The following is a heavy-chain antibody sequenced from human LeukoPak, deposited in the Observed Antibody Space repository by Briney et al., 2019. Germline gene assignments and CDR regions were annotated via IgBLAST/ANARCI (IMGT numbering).Heavy chain of an antibody. CDR3: ARDQPDHYGSGRRFDP. D-gene: IGHD3-10*01. Sequence: GGSLRLSCAASGFTFSDYYMSWIRQAPGKGLEWVSYISSSGSTIYYADSVKGRFTISRDNAKNSLYLQMNSLRAEDTAVYYCARDQPDHYGSGRRFDPWGQGTLVTVSS. CDR1: GFTFSDYY. J-gene: IGHJ5*02. CDR2: ISSSGSTI. V-gene: IGHV3-11*01.